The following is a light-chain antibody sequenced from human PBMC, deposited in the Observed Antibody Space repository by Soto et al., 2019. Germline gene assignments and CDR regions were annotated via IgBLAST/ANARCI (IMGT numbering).Light chain of an antibody. V-gene: IGKV4-1*01. Sequence: DIVMTQSPDSLAVSLGEKATINCKSSQSVLYSSKNKNYLAWYQQKPGQPPKLLIYWASTRESGVPDRFSGRGSGTDFTLTISSLQAEDVAVYYCQQFYSTPYTFGQGTKLEIK. CDR3: QQFYSTPYT. CDR2: WAS. CDR1: QSVLYSSKNKNY. J-gene: IGKJ2*01.